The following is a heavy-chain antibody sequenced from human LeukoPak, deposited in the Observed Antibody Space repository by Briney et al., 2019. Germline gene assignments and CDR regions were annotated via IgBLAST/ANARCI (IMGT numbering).Heavy chain of an antibody. CDR2: IYYSGST. J-gene: IGHJ4*02. CDR3: ARGAYGDYAY. D-gene: IGHD4-17*01. Sequence: PSETLSLTCTVSGGSISSYYWRWIRQPPGKGLEWIGYIYYSGSTNYNPSLKSRATISVDTSKNQFSLKLSSVTAADTAVYYCARGAYGDYAYWGQGTLVTVSS. CDR1: GGSISSYY. V-gene: IGHV4-59*01.